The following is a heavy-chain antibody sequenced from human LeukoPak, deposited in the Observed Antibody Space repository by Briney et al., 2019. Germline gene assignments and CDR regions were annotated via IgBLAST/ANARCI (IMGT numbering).Heavy chain of an antibody. CDR1: GGSFSGYY. CDR2: INHSGST. D-gene: IGHD6-13*01. CDR3: AGCIAAAGTHTFDL. Sequence: KPSELLSLTCAVYGGSFSGYYWSWIRQPPGKGLEWIGEINHSGSTNYNPSLKSRVTISVDTSKNQFSLKLSSVTAADTAVYYCAGCIAAAGTHTFDLWGRGGMVGVSS. J-gene: IGHJ2*01. V-gene: IGHV4-34*01.